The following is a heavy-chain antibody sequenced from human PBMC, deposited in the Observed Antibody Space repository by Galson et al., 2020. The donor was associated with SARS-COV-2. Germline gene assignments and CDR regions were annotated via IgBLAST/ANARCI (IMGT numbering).Heavy chain of an antibody. J-gene: IGHJ3*02. CDR2: IRSSGRT. Sequence: SETLSLTCTISGFMSDYYWSWIRQSPGRGLEWIAYIRSSGRTNYNASLKRRITISVDTSRNQFYLRMTSMTAADTALYYCARHSKYDRDGYQDAFDIWGQGTVVTVSS. D-gene: IGHD3-22*01. V-gene: IGHV4-59*08. CDR3: ARHSKYDRDGYQDAFDI. CDR1: GFMSDYY.